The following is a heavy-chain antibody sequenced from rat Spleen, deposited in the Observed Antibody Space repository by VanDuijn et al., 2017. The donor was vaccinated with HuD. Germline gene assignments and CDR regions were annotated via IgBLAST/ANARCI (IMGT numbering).Heavy chain of an antibody. CDR3: ARVAFDY. CDR1: GFTFSSYW. V-gene: IGHV5-58*01. Sequence: EVQLVETGGGLVQPGRSLKLSCVASGFTFSSYWMYWIRQAPGKGLEWVTTISYDGSSTYYRDSVKGRFTMSRDNAKSSLYLQMDSLRSEDTATYYCARVAFDYWGQGVMVTVSS. CDR2: ISYDGSST. J-gene: IGHJ2*01.